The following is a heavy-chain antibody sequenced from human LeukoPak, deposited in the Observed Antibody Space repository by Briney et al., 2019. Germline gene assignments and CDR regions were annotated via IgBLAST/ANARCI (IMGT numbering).Heavy chain of an antibody. J-gene: IGHJ4*02. CDR1: GSTFSSYA. CDR2: ISYDGSNK. CDR3: TRGNLGSSSWYTLAY. Sequence: PGRSLRLSCAASGSTFSSYAMHWVRQAPGKGLEWVAVISYDGSNKYYADSVKGRFTISRDNSKNTLYLQMNSLRAEDTAVCYCTRGNLGSSSWYTLAYWGQGTLVTVSS. V-gene: IGHV3-30*04. D-gene: IGHD6-13*01.